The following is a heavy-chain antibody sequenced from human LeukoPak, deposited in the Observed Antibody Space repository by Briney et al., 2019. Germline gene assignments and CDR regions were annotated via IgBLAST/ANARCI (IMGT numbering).Heavy chain of an antibody. D-gene: IGHD1-26*01. CDR1: GFTFSSYG. Sequence: GGTLRLSCAASGFTFSSYGMSWVRQAPGKGLEWVSAISGSGGSTYYADSVKGRFTISRGNSKNTLYLQMNSLRAEDTAVYYCAKGLVGARGIFDYWGQGTLVTVSS. CDR3: AKGLVGARGIFDY. V-gene: IGHV3-23*01. CDR2: ISGSGGST. J-gene: IGHJ4*02.